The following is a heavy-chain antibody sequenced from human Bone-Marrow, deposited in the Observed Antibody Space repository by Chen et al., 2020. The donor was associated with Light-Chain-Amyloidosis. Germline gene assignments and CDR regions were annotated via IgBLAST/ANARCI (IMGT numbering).Heavy chain of an antibody. J-gene: IGHJ4*02. Sequence: QVQLVESGGGVVQPGGSLRLSCAASGFFFSYYGMHWVRQAPGKGLEWVAFIRYDGSDKDYADSVKGRFTISRDNSKNTLFLQMKSLRADDTAVYYCAKDSGGYFDSSGPLSWGQGTLVTVSS. CDR3: AKDSGGYFDSSGPLS. CDR2: IRYDGSDK. CDR1: GFFFSYYG. V-gene: IGHV3-30*02. D-gene: IGHD3-22*01.